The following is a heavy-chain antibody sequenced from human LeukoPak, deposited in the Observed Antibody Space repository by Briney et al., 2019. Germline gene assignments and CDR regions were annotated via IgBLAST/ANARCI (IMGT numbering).Heavy chain of an antibody. CDR2: ISYDGSNK. D-gene: IGHD4-11*01. J-gene: IGHJ5*02. CDR3: ARDYSNKGGWFDP. CDR1: GFTFSSYA. Sequence: GGSLRLSCAASGFTFSSYAMNWVRQAPGKGLEWVAVISYDGSNKYYADSVKGRFTISRDNSKNTLYLQMNSLRAEDTAVYYCARDYSNKGGWFDPWGQGTLVTVSS. V-gene: IGHV3-30*04.